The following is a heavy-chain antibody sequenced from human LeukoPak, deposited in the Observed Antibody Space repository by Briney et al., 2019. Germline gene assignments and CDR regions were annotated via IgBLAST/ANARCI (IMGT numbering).Heavy chain of an antibody. J-gene: IGHJ5*02. CDR3: AKGADYVWGSYRSFDNWFDP. Sequence: GGSLRLSCTTSGFTFTDYWMTWVRQAPGRGLEWVAVTSSDGSNKHYADSVKGRFTISRDNSKNTLYLQMNSLRAEDTAVYYCAKGADYVWGSYRSFDNWFDPWGQGTLVTVSS. V-gene: IGHV3-30*18. CDR1: GFTFTDYW. D-gene: IGHD3-16*02. CDR2: TSSDGSNK.